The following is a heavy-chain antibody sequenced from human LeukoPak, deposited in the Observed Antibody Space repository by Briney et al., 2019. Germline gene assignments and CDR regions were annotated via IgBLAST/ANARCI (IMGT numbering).Heavy chain of an antibody. CDR2: INANSGGT. CDR1: GYTFTGYY. CDR3: AKGEISYGSGSPHFDY. Sequence: ASVKVSCKASGYTFTGYYFHWVRQAPGQGLEWMGRINANSGGTDYAQKFQGRVTTTRDTSTSTAYMELSRLKSDDTAVYYCAKGEISYGSGSPHFDYWGQGTLVTVSS. D-gene: IGHD3-10*01. J-gene: IGHJ4*02. V-gene: IGHV1-2*02.